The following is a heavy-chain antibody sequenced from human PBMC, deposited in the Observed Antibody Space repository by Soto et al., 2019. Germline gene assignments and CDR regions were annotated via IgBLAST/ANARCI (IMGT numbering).Heavy chain of an antibody. CDR3: ARDRMITFGGVIVYYYGMDV. J-gene: IGHJ6*02. CDR1: GYTFTSYA. D-gene: IGHD3-16*02. V-gene: IGHV1-3*01. CDR2: INAGNGNT. Sequence: QVQLVQSGAEVKKPGASVKVSCKASGYTFTSYAMHWVRQAPGQRLEWMGWINAGNGNTKYSQKFQGRVTITRVTAASTAYMELSSLSSEDTAVYYCARDRMITFGGVIVYYYGMDVWGQGTTVTVSS.